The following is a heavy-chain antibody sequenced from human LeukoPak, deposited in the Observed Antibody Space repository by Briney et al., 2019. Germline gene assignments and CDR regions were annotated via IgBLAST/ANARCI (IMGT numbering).Heavy chain of an antibody. D-gene: IGHD2-2*01. J-gene: IGHJ4*02. CDR3: ARDSTYCSSTSCFDY. CDR1: GFTFSSYS. V-gene: IGHV3-21*01. CDR2: ISSSSSYI. Sequence: GGSLRLSCAASGFTFSSYSMNWVRQAPGKGLEWVSSISSSSSYIYYADSVKGRFTISRDNAKNSLYLQMNSPRAEDTAVYYCARDSTYCSSTSCFDYWGQGTLVTVSS.